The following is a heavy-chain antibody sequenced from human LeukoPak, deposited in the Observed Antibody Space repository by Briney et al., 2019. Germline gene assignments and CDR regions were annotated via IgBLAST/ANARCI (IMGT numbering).Heavy chain of an antibody. J-gene: IGHJ1*01. CDR2: IKSDGST. CDR1: GFTFSSYW. CDR3: ARAPSKIGGYYPEYFRH. Sequence: GGSLRLSCAASGFTFSSYWMHWVRQAPGEGLVWVSRIKSDGSTNYADSVKGRFTISRDNAKNTVSLQMNSLRAEDTGVYYCARAPSKIGGYYPEYFRHWGQGTLVTVSS. D-gene: IGHD3-22*01. V-gene: IGHV3-74*01.